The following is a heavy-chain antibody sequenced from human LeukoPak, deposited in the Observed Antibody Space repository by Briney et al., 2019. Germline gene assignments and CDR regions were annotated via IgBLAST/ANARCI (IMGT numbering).Heavy chain of an antibody. CDR1: GFTFSSYS. V-gene: IGHV3-48*01. D-gene: IGHD2-15*01. J-gene: IGHJ1*01. CDR2: ISSSSTI. CDR3: AGLLGYCSGGSCYRVQH. Sequence: GGSLRLSCAASGFTFSSYSMNWVRQAPGKGLEWVSYISSSSTIYYADSVKGRFTISRDNAKNSLYLQMNSLRAEDTAVYYCAGLLGYCSGGSCYRVQHWGQGTLVTVSS.